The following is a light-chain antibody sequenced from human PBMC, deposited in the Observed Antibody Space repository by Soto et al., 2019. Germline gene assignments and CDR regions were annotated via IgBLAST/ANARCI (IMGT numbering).Light chain of an antibody. CDR3: RQRSYWLT. V-gene: IGKV3-11*01. CDR2: DAS. Sequence: EVLLTQSPATLSLSPGERATLSCRASQSVSHYLAWYQHKPGQAPRLLIYDASNRATGVPARFSGSGSGTDFTLTISSLEPEDFAIYYGRQRSYWLTFGGGTKVESK. J-gene: IGKJ4*01. CDR1: QSVSHY.